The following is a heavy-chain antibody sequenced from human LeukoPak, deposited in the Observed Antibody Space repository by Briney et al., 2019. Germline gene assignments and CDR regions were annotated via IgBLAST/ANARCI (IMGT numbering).Heavy chain of an antibody. CDR3: ARDLAMYCGGGSCYSDGFGF. CDR2: MNPNSGAT. CDR1: GYSFNEYY. Sequence: ASVKVSCKASGYSFNEYYVHWVRQAPGQGLEWMGWMNPNSGATNYAQNFQGRVTMTRDMPISTAYMDLSRLRSDDTAVYYCARDLAMYCGGGSCYSDGFGFWGQGTMVTVSS. V-gene: IGHV1-2*02. J-gene: IGHJ3*01. D-gene: IGHD2-15*01.